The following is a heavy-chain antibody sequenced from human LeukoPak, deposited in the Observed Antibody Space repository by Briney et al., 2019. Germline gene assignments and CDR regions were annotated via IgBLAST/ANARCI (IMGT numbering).Heavy chain of an antibody. CDR3: ARAGYDFNAFDI. CDR2: IGTAGDT. CDR1: GFTFSSYD. V-gene: IGHV3-13*01. Sequence: GGSLRLSCAASGFTFSSYDMHWVRQATGKGLEWVSAIGTAGDTYYPGSVKGRFTISRESAKNSLYLQMNSLRAGDTAVYYCARAGYDFNAFDIWGQGTMVTVSS. J-gene: IGHJ3*02. D-gene: IGHD5-12*01.